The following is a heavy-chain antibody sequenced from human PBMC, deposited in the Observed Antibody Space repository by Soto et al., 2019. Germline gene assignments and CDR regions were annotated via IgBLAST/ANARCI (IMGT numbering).Heavy chain of an antibody. CDR3: AKGAGAGAFRYFDY. Sequence: PGGSLRLSCAASGFTFSSYAMTWVRQAPGKGLEWVSAISASGGNTYYADSVKGRFTISRDNSKNTLYLQMNSLRAEDTAVYYCAKGAGAGAFRYFDYWGQGTLVTVSS. CDR1: GFTFSSYA. J-gene: IGHJ4*02. D-gene: IGHD1-26*01. CDR2: ISASGGNT. V-gene: IGHV3-23*01.